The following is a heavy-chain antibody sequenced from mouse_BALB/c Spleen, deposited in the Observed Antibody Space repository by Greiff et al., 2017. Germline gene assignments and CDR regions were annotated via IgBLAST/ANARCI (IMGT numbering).Heavy chain of an antibody. Sequence: VQLKESGGGLVKPGGSLKLSCAASGFTFSDYYMYWVRQTPEKRLEWVATISDGGSYTYYPESVKGRFTISRDNAKNNLYLQMSSLKSEDTAMYYCARSGGGYWGQGTTLTVSS. CDR2: ISDGGSYT. CDR1: GFTFSDYY. CDR3: ARSGGGY. V-gene: IGHV5-4*02. D-gene: IGHD1-3*01. J-gene: IGHJ2*01.